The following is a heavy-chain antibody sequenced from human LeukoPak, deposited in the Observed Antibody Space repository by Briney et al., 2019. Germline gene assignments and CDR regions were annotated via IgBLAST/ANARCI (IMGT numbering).Heavy chain of an antibody. D-gene: IGHD2-15*01. CDR3: TRSDCSGGGCYSVRAFDI. CDR2: IKQDGSEK. Sequence: GGSLRLSCAASGFTFSIYWMSWVRQAPGRGLEWVANIKQDGSEKYYVGSVKGRFTISRDNAKNSLYLQMNSLRAEDRAVYYCTRSDCSGGGCYSVRAFDIWGQGTMVAVSS. V-gene: IGHV3-7*01. CDR1: GFTFSIYW. J-gene: IGHJ3*02.